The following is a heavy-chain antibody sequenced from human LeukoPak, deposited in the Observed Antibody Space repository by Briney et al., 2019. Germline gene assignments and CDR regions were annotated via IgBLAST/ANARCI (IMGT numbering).Heavy chain of an antibody. V-gene: IGHV4-4*09. D-gene: IGHD6-13*01. CDR1: GGSISAYY. Sequence: SETLSLTCTVSGGSISAYYLSWIRQPPGKGLEWIGYIYTSGSTSYNSSLKSRLTISADTSKNHISLKLSSVTAADTAVYYCARGQRQQLVRPRWFDPWGQGTLVTVSS. CDR2: IYTSGST. CDR3: ARGQRQQLVRPRWFDP. J-gene: IGHJ5*02.